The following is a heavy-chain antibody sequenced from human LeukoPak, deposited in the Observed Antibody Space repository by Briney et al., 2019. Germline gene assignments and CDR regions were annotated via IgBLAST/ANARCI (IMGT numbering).Heavy chain of an antibody. CDR2: IYYSGST. Sequence: PSETLSLTCTVSGGSISSSSYYWGWSRQPPGKGLEWIGSIYYSGSTYYNPSLKSRVTISVDTSKNQFSLKLSSVTATDTAVFYSARQYTGIDYWGQGTLVTVSS. V-gene: IGHV4-39*01. CDR1: GGSISSSSYY. J-gene: IGHJ4*02. CDR3: ARQYTGIDY. D-gene: IGHD2-2*02.